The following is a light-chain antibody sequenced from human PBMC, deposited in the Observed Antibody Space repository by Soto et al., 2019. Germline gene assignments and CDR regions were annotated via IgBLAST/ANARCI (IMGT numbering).Light chain of an antibody. CDR1: HNVSSY. V-gene: IGKV3-11*01. J-gene: IGKJ5*01. Sequence: IVLTQSPATLSLSPLEIATLSCMASHNVSSYLAWYQQKPGQAPRLLIYDASNRAAGIPARFSGSGSGTDFTLTISSLEPEDFAVYYCQQRSHWPITFGQGTRLEI. CDR2: DAS. CDR3: QQRSHWPIT.